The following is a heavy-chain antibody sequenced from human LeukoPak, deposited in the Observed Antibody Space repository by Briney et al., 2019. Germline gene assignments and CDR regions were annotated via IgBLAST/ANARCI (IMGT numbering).Heavy chain of an antibody. CDR2: IWYDGSNQ. J-gene: IGHJ1*01. D-gene: IGHD3-22*01. CDR1: KFTFSNYG. V-gene: IGHV3-33*01. CDR3: ARGDYYDSSGYSQYFQH. Sequence: GGSLRLSCAASKFTFSNYGMHWVRQAPGKGLEWVAVIWYDGSNQYYADSVKGRFTISRDNSKNTLYLQMNSLRAEDTAVYYWARGDYYDSSGYSQYFQHWGQGTLVTVSS.